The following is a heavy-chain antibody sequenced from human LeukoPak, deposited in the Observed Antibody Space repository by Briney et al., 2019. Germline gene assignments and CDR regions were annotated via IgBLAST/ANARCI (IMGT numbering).Heavy chain of an antibody. Sequence: GGSLRLSCAASGFTFSTYSMNWVRQAPGKGLEWVSSISTSSSYINYADSVKGRFTISRDNAKNSLYLQMNSLRAEDMALYYCAKDLSSGWYRTGAFDIWGQGTMVTVSS. V-gene: IGHV3-21*04. CDR1: GFTFSTYS. D-gene: IGHD6-19*01. J-gene: IGHJ3*02. CDR2: ISTSSSYI. CDR3: AKDLSSGWYRTGAFDI.